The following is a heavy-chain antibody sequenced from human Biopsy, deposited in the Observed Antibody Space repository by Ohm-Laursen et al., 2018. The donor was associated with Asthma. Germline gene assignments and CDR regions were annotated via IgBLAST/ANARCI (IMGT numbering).Heavy chain of an antibody. Sequence: GSSVKASCKAAGYTFINSAIHCVRQAPGQRLEWMGWINAGNGNTKHSQKFQGRVSISRDTSSSSAYMDLSSLRSEDLSVYYCARTYYDFLTGQVNDAFAIWGQGTMVTVSS. D-gene: IGHD3-9*01. CDR3: ARTYYDFLTGQVNDAFAI. J-gene: IGHJ3*02. V-gene: IGHV1-3*01. CDR1: GYTFINSA. CDR2: INAGNGNT.